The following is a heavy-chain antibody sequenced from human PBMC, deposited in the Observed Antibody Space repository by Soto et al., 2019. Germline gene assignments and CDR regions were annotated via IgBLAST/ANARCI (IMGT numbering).Heavy chain of an antibody. Sequence: SETLSLTCTVSGGSISSGGYYWSWIRQHPGKGLEWIGYIYYSGSTYYNPSLKSRVTISVDTSKNQFSLKLSSVTAADTAGYYWARTSYSTGYYFAYWGQETLVTVSS. V-gene: IGHV4-31*03. CDR2: IYYSGST. D-gene: IGHD6-19*01. CDR3: ARTSYSTGYYFAY. J-gene: IGHJ4*02. CDR1: GGSISSGGYY.